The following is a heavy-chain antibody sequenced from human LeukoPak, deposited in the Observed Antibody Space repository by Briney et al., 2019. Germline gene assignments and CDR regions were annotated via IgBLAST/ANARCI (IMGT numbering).Heavy chain of an antibody. V-gene: IGHV3-7*01. CDR1: GFTFSESW. D-gene: IGHD1-1*01. Sequence: PGGSLGLSCAASGFTFSESWMTWVRQVPGQGLEWVAHINHEGGGIQYVDSVKGRFTISRDNAKGSVYLQMNSLRAEDTAIYHCATYINWVAGDVWGQGTTVIVSS. CDR2: INHEGGGI. CDR3: ATYINWVAGDV. J-gene: IGHJ6*02.